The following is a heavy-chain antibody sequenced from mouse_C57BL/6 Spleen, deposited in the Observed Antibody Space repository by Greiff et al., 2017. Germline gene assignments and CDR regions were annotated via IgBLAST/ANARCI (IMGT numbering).Heavy chain of an antibody. CDR1: GYAFSSYW. Sequence: QVQLKQSGAELVKPGASVKISCKASGYAFSSYWMNWVKQRPGKGLEWIGQIYPGDGDTNYNGKFKGKATLTADKSSSTAYMQLSSLTSEDAAVYFCARTGTRSFDVWGTGTTVTVSS. CDR2: IYPGDGDT. CDR3: ARTGTRSFDV. V-gene: IGHV1-80*01. J-gene: IGHJ1*03. D-gene: IGHD4-1*01.